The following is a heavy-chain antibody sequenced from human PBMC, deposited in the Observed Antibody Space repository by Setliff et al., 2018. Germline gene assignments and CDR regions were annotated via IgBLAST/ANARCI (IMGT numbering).Heavy chain of an antibody. J-gene: IGHJ6*03. CDR3: ARVYYGYYYYYMDV. V-gene: IGHV4-34*01. CDR2: INHSGST. D-gene: IGHD3-10*01. CDR1: DGSSSSHY. Sequence: PSETLSLTCTVSDGSSSSHYWSWIRQPPGKGLEWIGEINHSGSTNYNPSLKSRVTISVDTSKNQFSLKLSPVTAADTAVYYCARVYYGYYYYYMDVWGKGTTVTVSS.